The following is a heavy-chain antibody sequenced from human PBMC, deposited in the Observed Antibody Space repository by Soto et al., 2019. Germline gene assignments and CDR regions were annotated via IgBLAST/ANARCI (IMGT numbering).Heavy chain of an antibody. CDR3: ARDGQWLSKEYFDC. D-gene: IGHD6-19*01. V-gene: IGHV1-3*01. J-gene: IGHJ4*02. Sequence: KFQGRVTITRDTSASTAYMELSSLRSEDTAVYYCARDGQWLSKEYFDCWGQGTLVTVS.